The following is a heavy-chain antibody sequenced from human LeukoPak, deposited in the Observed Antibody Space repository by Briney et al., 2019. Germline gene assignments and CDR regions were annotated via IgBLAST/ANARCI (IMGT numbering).Heavy chain of an antibody. Sequence: GGSLRLSCAASGFTFSSYWMSWVRQAPGKGLEWVANIKQDGSEKYYVDSVKGRFTISRDNAKNSLYLQMNSLRAEDTAVYYCARASRQGFNAFDIWGQGTMVTVSS. CDR3: ARASRQGFNAFDI. CDR2: IKQDGSEK. CDR1: GFTFSSYW. V-gene: IGHV3-7*01. J-gene: IGHJ3*02.